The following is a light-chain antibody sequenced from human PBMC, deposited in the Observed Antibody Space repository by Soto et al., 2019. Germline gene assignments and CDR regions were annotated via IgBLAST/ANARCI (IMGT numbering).Light chain of an antibody. V-gene: IGLV1-40*01. J-gene: IGLJ3*02. CDR1: RSNIGAGFD. CDR3: QSYDSSLIGSWV. CDR2: RNN. Sequence: QSVLTQPPSVSGAPGQRVTISCTGTRSNIGAGFDVHWYRQLPGTAPKLLIYRNNNRPSGVPDRFSGSRSGATASLAITGLHAEDEADYYCQSYDSSLIGSWVFGGGTKLTVL.